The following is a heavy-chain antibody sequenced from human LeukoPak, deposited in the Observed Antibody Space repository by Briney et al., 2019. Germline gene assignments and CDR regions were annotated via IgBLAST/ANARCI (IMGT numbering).Heavy chain of an antibody. J-gene: IGHJ3*02. CDR3: ARAYYDILTGYPFDI. Sequence: ASVKVSCKASGYTFTSYGISWARQAPGQGLEWMGWISAYNGNTNYAQKLQGRVTMTTDTSTSTAYMELRSLRSDDTAVYYCARAYYDILTGYPFDIWGQGTMVTVSS. CDR1: GYTFTSYG. D-gene: IGHD3-9*01. CDR2: ISAYNGNT. V-gene: IGHV1-18*01.